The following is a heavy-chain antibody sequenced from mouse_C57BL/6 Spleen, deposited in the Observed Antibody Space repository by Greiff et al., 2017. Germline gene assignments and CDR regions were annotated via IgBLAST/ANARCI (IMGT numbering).Heavy chain of an antibody. D-gene: IGHD2-2*01. CDR3: AYSGYPGYYAMDY. V-gene: IGHV1-7*01. CDR1: GYTFTSYW. J-gene: IGHJ4*01. Sequence: VQLQESGAELAKPGASVKLSCKASGYTFTSYWMHWVKQRPGQGLEWIGYINPSSGYTKYNQKFKDKATLTADKSSNTAYVQLRSLTYEDSAVYYCAYSGYPGYYAMDYWGQGTSVTVSS. CDR2: INPSSGYT.